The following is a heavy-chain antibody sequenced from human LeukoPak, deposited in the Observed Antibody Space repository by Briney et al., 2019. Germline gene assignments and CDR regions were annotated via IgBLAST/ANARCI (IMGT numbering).Heavy chain of an antibody. V-gene: IGHV3-15*07. D-gene: IGHD3-22*01. Sequence: GGSLRLSCATSGFTFSNAWMNWVRQAPGKGLEWVGRIRSNSDGGTIDYAAPVKGRFTLSRDDSKTTLYLQMNSLQTEDTAVYYCATDFYDSAWGQGTLVTVSS. CDR1: GFTFSNAW. CDR2: IRSNSDGGTI. CDR3: ATDFYDSA. J-gene: IGHJ5*02.